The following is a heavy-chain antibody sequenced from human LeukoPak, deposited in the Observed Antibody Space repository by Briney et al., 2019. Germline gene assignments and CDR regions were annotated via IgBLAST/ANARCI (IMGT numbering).Heavy chain of an antibody. CDR1: GGSISSSSYY. V-gene: IGHV4-39*07. CDR3: AREGASSESHFDY. Sequence: PSETLSLTCTVSGGSISSSSYYWGWIRQPPGKGLEWIGSIYYSGSTYYNPSLKSRVTISVDTSKNQFSLKLSSVTAVDTAVYYCAREGASSESHFDYWGQGTLVTVSS. CDR2: IYYSGST. J-gene: IGHJ4*02. D-gene: IGHD6-25*01.